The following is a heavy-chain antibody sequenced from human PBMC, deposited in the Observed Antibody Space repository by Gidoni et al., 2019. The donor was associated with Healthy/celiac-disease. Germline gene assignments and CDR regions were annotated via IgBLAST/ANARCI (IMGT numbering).Heavy chain of an antibody. CDR2: IYYSGST. J-gene: IGHJ4*02. CDR1: GGSISSYY. CDR3: ARVFMVRGVIINYFDY. D-gene: IGHD3-10*01. Sequence: QVQLQESGPGLVKPSATLSLTCTVSGGSISSYYWSWIRQPPGKGLEWIGYIYYSGSTNYNPSLKSRVTISVDTSKNQFSLKLSSVTAADTAVYYCARVFMVRGVIINYFDYWGQGTLVTVSS. V-gene: IGHV4-59*01.